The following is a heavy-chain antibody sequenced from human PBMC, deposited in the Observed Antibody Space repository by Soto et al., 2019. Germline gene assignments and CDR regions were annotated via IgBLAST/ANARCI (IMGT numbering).Heavy chain of an antibody. CDR3: ARAVRYYGSGSYAPFYYYGMDV. D-gene: IGHD3-10*01. V-gene: IGHV4-59*01. CDR1: GGSISSYY. CDR2: IYYSGST. Sequence: SETLSLTCTVSGGSISSYYWSWIRQPPGKGLEWIGYIYYSGSTNYNPSLKSRVTISVDTSKNQFSLKLSSVTAADTAVHYCARAVRYYGSGSYAPFYYYGMDVWGQGTTVTVSS. J-gene: IGHJ6*02.